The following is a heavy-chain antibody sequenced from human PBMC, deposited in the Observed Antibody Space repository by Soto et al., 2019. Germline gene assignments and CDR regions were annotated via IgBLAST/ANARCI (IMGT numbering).Heavy chain of an antibody. J-gene: IGHJ6*03. V-gene: IGHV5-51*01. Sequence: HGESLKIACTGSGYSFTRYWIGWVRQMPGKGLEWMGIIYPGDSDTRYSPSFQGQVTISADKSISTAYLQWSSLKASDTAMYYCARGGGAAAPDYYMDVWGKGTTVTVSS. D-gene: IGHD2-2*01. CDR3: ARGGGAAAPDYYMDV. CDR2: IYPGDSDT. CDR1: GYSFTRYW.